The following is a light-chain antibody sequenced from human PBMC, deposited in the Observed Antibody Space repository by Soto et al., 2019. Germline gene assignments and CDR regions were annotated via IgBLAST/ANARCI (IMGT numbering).Light chain of an antibody. Sequence: EIVLTQSPGTLSLSPGERATLSCRASQSVSSSYLAWYQQKPGQAPSLLIYGASSRDTGIPDRFSGSESGTDFTLTISRLEPEDFAVYYCQQYGSSPYTFGQGTKLESK. J-gene: IGKJ2*01. CDR2: GAS. CDR1: QSVSSSY. V-gene: IGKV3-20*01. CDR3: QQYGSSPYT.